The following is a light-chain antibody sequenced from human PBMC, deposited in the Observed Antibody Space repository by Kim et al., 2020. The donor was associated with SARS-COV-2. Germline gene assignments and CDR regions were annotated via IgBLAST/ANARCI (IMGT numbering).Light chain of an antibody. CDR3: QQSYSTLRT. J-gene: IGKJ1*01. CDR2: AAS. Sequence: DIQMTQSPSSLSASVGDRVTITCRASQSISSYLNWYQQKPGKAPKLLIYAASSLQSGDPSRFSGSGSGTDFTLTISSLQPEDFATYYCQQSYSTLRTFGQGTKVDIK. CDR1: QSISSY. V-gene: IGKV1-39*01.